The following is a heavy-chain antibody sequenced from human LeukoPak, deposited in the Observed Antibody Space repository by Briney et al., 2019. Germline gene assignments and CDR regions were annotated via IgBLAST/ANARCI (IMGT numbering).Heavy chain of an antibody. CDR2: ICYSGST. CDR3: ARYSSSWYYFDY. D-gene: IGHD6-13*01. Sequence: PSETLSLTCTVSGGSVSSYCWSWIRQPPGKGLEWIGYICYSGSTKYNPSLKSRITISLDTSKKQFSLNLRSVTAADTAVYYCARYSSSWYYFDYWGQGTLVTVSS. V-gene: IGHV4-59*08. CDR1: GGSVSSYC. J-gene: IGHJ4*02.